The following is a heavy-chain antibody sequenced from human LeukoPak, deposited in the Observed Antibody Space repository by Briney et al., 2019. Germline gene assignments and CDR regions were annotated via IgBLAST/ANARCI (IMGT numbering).Heavy chain of an antibody. J-gene: IGHJ6*03. D-gene: IGHD2-15*01. V-gene: IGHV3-74*01. CDR3: ARGYCSGGSCYPDYYYYYMDV. CDR1: GFTFSSYW. Sequence: GGSLRPSCAASGFTFSSYWMHWVRQAPGKGLVWVSRINSDGSSTSYADSVKGRFTISRDNAKNTLYLQMNSLRAEDTAVYYCARGYCSGGSCYPDYYYYYMDVWGKGTTVTVSS. CDR2: INSDGSST.